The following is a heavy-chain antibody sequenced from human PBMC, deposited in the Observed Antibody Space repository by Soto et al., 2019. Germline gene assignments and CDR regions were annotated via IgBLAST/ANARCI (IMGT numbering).Heavy chain of an antibody. CDR3: ARRQSAREYSGYDFGAAYDY. CDR1: GGSISSSSYY. CDR2: IYYSGST. V-gene: IGHV4-39*07. J-gene: IGHJ4*02. Sequence: SETLSLTCTVSGGSISSSSYYWGWIRQPPGKGLEWIGSIYYSGSTYYNPSLKSRVTISVDTSKNQFSLKLSSVTAADTAVYYCARRQSAREYSGYDFGAAYDYWGQGTLVTVSS. D-gene: IGHD5-12*01.